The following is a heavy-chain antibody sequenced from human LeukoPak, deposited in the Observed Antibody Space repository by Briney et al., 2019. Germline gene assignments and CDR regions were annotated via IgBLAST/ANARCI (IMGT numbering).Heavy chain of an antibody. V-gene: IGHV3-30*02. J-gene: IGHJ4*02. CDR3: AKDRGRSGWDGLDY. Sequence: PGGSLRLSCAASGFTFSSYGMHWVRQAPGKGLEWVAFIRYDGSNKYYADSVKGRSTISRDNSKNTLYLQMNSLRAEDTAVYYCAKDRGRSGWDGLDYWGQGTLVIVSS. CDR1: GFTFSSYG. D-gene: IGHD6-19*01. CDR2: IRYDGSNK.